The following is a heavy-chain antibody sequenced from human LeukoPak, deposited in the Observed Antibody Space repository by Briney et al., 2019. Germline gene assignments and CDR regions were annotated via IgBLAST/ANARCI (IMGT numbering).Heavy chain of an antibody. Sequence: SETLSLTCTVSGGSISSGSYYWSWIRQPAGKGLEWIGRIYTSGSTNYNPSLKSRVTISVDKSKNQFSLKLSSVTAADTAVYYCAGVWVRSGGSCYDPWGQGTLVTVSS. CDR3: AGVWVRSGGSCYDP. J-gene: IGHJ5*02. D-gene: IGHD2-15*01. CDR1: GGSISSGSYY. CDR2: IYTSGST. V-gene: IGHV4-61*02.